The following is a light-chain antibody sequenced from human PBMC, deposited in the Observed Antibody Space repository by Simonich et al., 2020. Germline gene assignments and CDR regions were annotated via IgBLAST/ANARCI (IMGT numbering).Light chain of an antibody. CDR2: AAS. V-gene: IGKV1-9*01. Sequence: IQLTQSPSFLSASVGDRVTITCRASQGISSYLAWYQQKPGKAPKLLIYAASTLQSGVPSRFIGSGSGTEFTLTISSLQPEDFATYYCQQLNSYPPYTFGQGTKLEIK. CDR3: QQLNSYPPYT. J-gene: IGKJ2*01. CDR1: QGISSY.